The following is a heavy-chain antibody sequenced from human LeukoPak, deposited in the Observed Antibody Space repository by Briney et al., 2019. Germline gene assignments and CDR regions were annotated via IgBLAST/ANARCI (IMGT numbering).Heavy chain of an antibody. D-gene: IGHD6-13*01. V-gene: IGHV3-66*01. J-gene: IGHJ4*02. CDR1: GFTVSSNY. Sequence: PGGSLRLSCAVSGFTVSSNYMSWVRQAPGKGLEWVSVIYSGGSTYYADSVKGRLTISRDNSKNTLYLQMNSLRAEDTAVYYCARDLRGSSSWYRGSYYFDYWGQGTLVTVSS. CDR2: IYSGGST. CDR3: ARDLRGSSSWYRGSYYFDY.